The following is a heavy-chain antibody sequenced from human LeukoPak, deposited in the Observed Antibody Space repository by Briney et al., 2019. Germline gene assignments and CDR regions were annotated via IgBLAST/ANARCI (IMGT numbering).Heavy chain of an antibody. D-gene: IGHD6-13*01. CDR3: ASPIGSSSWYGYFQH. CDR2: ITSNGDNT. CDR1: GFTFSTYS. Sequence: GGSLRLSCSASGFTFSTYSMHWVRQAPGKGLEYDSAITSNGDNTYYADSVKGRFIVSRDNSENTLFLQMSSLRPEDTAVYYCASPIGSSSWYGYFQHWGQGTLVTVSS. J-gene: IGHJ1*01. V-gene: IGHV3-64D*09.